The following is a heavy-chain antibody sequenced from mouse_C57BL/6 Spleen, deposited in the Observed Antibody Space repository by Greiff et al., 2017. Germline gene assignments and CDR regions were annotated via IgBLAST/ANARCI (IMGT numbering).Heavy chain of an antibody. V-gene: IGHV1-64*01. CDR1: GYTFTSYW. J-gene: IGHJ3*01. CDR2: IHPNSGST. CDR3: APYYGYDGTWFAY. Sequence: QVQLQQPGAELVKPGASVKLSCKASGYTFTSYWMHWVKQRPGQGLEWIGMIHPNSGSTNYNEKFQSKATLTVDKSSSTAYMQLSSLTSEDSAVYYCAPYYGYDGTWFAYWGQGTLVTVSA. D-gene: IGHD2-9*01.